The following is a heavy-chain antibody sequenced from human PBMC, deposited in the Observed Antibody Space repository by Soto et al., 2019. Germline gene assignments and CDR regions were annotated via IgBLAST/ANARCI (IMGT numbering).Heavy chain of an antibody. V-gene: IGHV4-59*01. CDR2: VYYAGTT. Sequence: QVQLQESGPGLLKPSETLSLTCTVSGGFISSYFYIWVRQPPGRGLEWIGSVYYAGTTEYNPSIKRRVPITTDTSKTQSSLNLRTVTAADTAVYYCARDLAAVPRAFDYWGRGTLVTVSS. D-gene: IGHD6-13*01. J-gene: IGHJ4*02. CDR3: ARDLAAVPRAFDY. CDR1: GGFISSYF.